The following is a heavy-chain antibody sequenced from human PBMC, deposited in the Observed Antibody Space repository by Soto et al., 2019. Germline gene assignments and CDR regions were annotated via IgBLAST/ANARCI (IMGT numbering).Heavy chain of an antibody. CDR3: AKGRGGSGSLTPRVDF. CDR1: GFTFNNYA. V-gene: IGHV3-23*01. CDR2: ISGGGDTT. J-gene: IGHJ4*02. Sequence: EVQLLESGAGLLEPGGSLRLSCAASGFTFNNYAMTWVRQAPGKGLVWVSAISGGGDTTSYADSVKGRFTVSRDGSKNTLYLPMSSLRAEDTALYYCAKGRGGSGSLTPRVDFWGQGTLVTVSS. D-gene: IGHD3-10*01.